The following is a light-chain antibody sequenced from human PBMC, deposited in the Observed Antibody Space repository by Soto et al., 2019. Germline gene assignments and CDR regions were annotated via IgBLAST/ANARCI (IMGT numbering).Light chain of an antibody. Sequence: DIHMTQSPSTLSASVGDSVTITCRASQTISRGLAWYQQKPGKAPNLLIYKASSLESGVPSRFSDSGSGTEFTLTISSLQPDDFAIYYCQQYNTYPLTFGGGTKVEIK. CDR2: KAS. CDR1: QTISRG. CDR3: QQYNTYPLT. V-gene: IGKV1-5*03. J-gene: IGKJ4*01.